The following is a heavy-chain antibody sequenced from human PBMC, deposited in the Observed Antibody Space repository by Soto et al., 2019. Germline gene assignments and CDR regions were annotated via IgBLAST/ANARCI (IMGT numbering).Heavy chain of an antibody. Sequence: SETLSLTCTVSGGSISNSYWSWIRQSPGKGLECIGYIYSSGSTNYNPPLKSRVTISVDTSKNQFSLKLSSLIAADTAVYYCARHSPPFFYGSGPWDVWGQGTTVTVSS. J-gene: IGHJ6*02. CDR1: GGSISNSY. CDR2: IYSSGST. CDR3: ARHSPPFFYGSGPWDV. D-gene: IGHD3-10*01. V-gene: IGHV4-59*08.